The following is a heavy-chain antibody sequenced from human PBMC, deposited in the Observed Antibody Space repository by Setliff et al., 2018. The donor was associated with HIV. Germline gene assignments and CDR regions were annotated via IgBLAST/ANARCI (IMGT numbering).Heavy chain of an antibody. D-gene: IGHD6-19*01. J-gene: IGHJ6*03. CDR2: ISAYNGNT. Sequence: ASVKVSCKASGYTFTSYGISWVRQAPGQGLEWMGWISAYNGNTNYAQKLQGRVTMTTDTSTSTAYMELRSLRSDDTAVYYCASCMAGRYYYYMDVWGKGTTVTVSS. V-gene: IGHV1-18*01. CDR3: ASCMAGRYYYYMDV. CDR1: GYTFTSYG.